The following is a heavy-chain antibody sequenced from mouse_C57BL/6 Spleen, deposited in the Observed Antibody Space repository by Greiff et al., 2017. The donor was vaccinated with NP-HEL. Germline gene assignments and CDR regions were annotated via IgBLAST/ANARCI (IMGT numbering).Heavy chain of an antibody. CDR2: INPSNGGT. J-gene: IGHJ4*01. CDR1: GYTFTSYW. D-gene: IGHD1-1*01. Sequence: VQLQQPGTELVKPGASVKLSCKASGYTFTSYWMHWVKQRPGQGLEWIGNINPSNGGTNYNEKFKSKATLTVDKSSSTAYMQLSSLTSEDSAVYYCARGIYYYGSEDYYAMDYWGQGTSVTVSS. V-gene: IGHV1-53*01. CDR3: ARGIYYYGSEDYYAMDY.